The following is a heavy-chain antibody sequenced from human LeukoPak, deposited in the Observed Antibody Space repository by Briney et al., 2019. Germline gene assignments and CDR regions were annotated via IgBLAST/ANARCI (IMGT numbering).Heavy chain of an antibody. Sequence: SETLSLTCAVYGGSFSGYYWSWIRQPPGKGLEWIGEINHSGSTNYNPSLKSRVTISVDTSKNQFSLISTSVTVADTAVYYCARDGASYYDHWGQGILVTVTS. J-gene: IGHJ5*02. CDR2: INHSGST. CDR3: ARDGASYYDH. D-gene: IGHD3-10*01. CDR1: GGSFSGYY. V-gene: IGHV4-34*01.